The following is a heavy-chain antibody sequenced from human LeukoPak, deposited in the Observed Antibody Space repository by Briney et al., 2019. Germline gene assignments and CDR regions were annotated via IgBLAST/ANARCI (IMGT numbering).Heavy chain of an antibody. CDR2: ISASSGTT. Sequence: PGGSLRLSCAASGFTFTSYALTWVRQAPGKGLEWVSTISASSGTTYYADSVKGRFTISRDNSKNTLYLQTSSLGADDTAVYYCVRASTTVPNLLDYWGQGALVSVSS. CDR3: VRASTTVPNLLDY. CDR1: GFTFTSYA. J-gene: IGHJ4*02. V-gene: IGHV3-23*01. D-gene: IGHD4-17*01.